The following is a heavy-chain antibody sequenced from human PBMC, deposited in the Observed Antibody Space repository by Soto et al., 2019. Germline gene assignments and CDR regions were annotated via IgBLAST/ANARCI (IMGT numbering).Heavy chain of an antibody. CDR3: ARDLNSESDYNY. J-gene: IGHJ4*02. V-gene: IGHV1-18*01. CDR2: ISTYNGET. Sequence: QVQLVQSGAEVKKPGASVKVSCKASGYSFTSYGISWVRQAPGQGLEWMGWISTYNGETNYAQKLQGRITMTTDTSTSTAYMELRRLRSDDTAVYFCARDLNSESDYNYWGQGTLVTVSS. CDR1: GYSFTSYG. D-gene: IGHD1-26*01.